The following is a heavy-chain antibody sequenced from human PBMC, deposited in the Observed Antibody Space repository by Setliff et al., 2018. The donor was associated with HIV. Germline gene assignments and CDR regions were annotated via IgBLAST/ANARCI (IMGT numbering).Heavy chain of an antibody. CDR2: IYYSGTT. CDR3: ARGLTARRVGNFDY. CDR1: GGSIIHNLYY. D-gene: IGHD6-6*01. Sequence: PSETLSLTCTVSGGSIIHNLYYWGWSRQPPGKGLEWIATIYYSGTTYYNPSLKSRVTIFVDTSKNQFSLRLSSVTAADTAVYYCARGLTARRVGNFDYWGRGTLVTVSS. J-gene: IGHJ4*02. V-gene: IGHV4-39*01.